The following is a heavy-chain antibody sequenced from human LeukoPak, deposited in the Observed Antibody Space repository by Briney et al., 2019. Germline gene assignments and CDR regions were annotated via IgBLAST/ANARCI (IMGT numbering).Heavy chain of an antibody. V-gene: IGHV3-23*01. CDR3: AKIVAVSGRPREGFDY. D-gene: IGHD1-26*01. CDR1: GFTFGTYA. Sequence: GGSLRLSCVASGFTFGTYAMSWVRQAPGKGLEWVSAISGCGNSPYYADSVKGRFTISRDNSKNTLYLQMSSLRVEDTAVYYCAKIVAVSGRPREGFDYWGQGTQVTVSS. J-gene: IGHJ4*02. CDR2: ISGCGNSP.